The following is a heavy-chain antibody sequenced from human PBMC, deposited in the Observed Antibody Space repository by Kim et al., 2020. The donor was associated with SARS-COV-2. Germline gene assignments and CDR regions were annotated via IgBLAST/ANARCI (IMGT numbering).Heavy chain of an antibody. D-gene: IGHD6-13*01. CDR3: ARPPAAADSHDAFDV. V-gene: IGHV7-4-1*02. CDR1: GYSFTSNA. J-gene: IGHJ3*01. CDR2: INTNTGNP. Sequence: ASVKVSCKASGYSFTSNALNWVRKAPGQGLEWMGLINTNTGNPTYAQGFTGRFVFSLDTSVNTAYLQISSLRAEDTAVYYCARPPAAADSHDAFDVWGQGTMVTVSS.